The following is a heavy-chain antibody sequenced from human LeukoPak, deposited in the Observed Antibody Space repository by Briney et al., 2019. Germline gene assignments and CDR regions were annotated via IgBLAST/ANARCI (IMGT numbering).Heavy chain of an antibody. CDR3: ARAKHKSSGCSIGAFDI. D-gene: IGHD6-19*01. Sequence: GGSLRLSCAASGFTFSSYSMNWVRQAQGTGLEWVSSISSSSSYIYYADSVKGRFTISRDNAKNSLYLQMNSLRAEDTAVYYCARAKHKSSGCSIGAFDIWGQGTMATVSS. J-gene: IGHJ3*02. CDR1: GFTFSSYS. CDR2: ISSSSSYI. V-gene: IGHV3-21*01.